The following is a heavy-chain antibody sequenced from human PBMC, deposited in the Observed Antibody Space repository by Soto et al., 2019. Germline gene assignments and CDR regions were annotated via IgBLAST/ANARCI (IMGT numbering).Heavy chain of an antibody. CDR2: IWYDGSNK. J-gene: IGHJ6*04. CDR3: ARELMVFEMRSDYYQFGMDV. CDR1: GFTFCHYG. Sequence: RGGSLRLFCAASGFTFCHYGMHWVRQAPGKGLEWVAVIWYDGSNKYYADSVKGRFTISRDNSKNTVSLQMNSLRAEDTAVYYCARELMVFEMRSDYYQFGMDVWRKATTVTVSS. V-gene: IGHV3-33*01. D-gene: IGHD2-8*01.